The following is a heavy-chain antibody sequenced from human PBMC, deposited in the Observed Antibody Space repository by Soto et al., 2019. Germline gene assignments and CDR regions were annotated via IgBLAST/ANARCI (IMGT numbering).Heavy chain of an antibody. CDR3: ADSLGGIVVGVADN. Sequence: QVQLVESGGGVVQPGRSLRLSCAASGFTFSSYGMHWVRQAPGKGLEWVAVISYDGSNKYYADSVKGRFTISRDNSKNTRYLQMNSLRAEDTAVYYCADSLGGIVVGVADNWGQGTLVTVSS. J-gene: IGHJ4*02. CDR1: GFTFSSYG. CDR2: ISYDGSNK. V-gene: IGHV3-30*03. D-gene: IGHD2-15*01.